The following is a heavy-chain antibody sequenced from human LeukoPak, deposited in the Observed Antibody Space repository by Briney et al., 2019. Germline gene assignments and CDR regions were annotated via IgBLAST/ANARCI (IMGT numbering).Heavy chain of an antibody. Sequence: GGSLRLSCAASGFTFSSYEMNWVRQAPGKGLEWVSYISSSGSTIYYADSVKGRFTISRDNAKNSLYLQMNSLRAEDTAVYYCARVRGYRSYYMDVWGKGTTVTVSS. CDR3: ARVRGYRSYYMDV. V-gene: IGHV3-48*03. D-gene: IGHD5-18*01. CDR1: GFTFSSYE. J-gene: IGHJ6*03. CDR2: ISSSGSTI.